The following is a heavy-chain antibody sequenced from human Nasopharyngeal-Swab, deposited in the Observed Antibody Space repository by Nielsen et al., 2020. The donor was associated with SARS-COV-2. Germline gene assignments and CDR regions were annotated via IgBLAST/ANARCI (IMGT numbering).Heavy chain of an antibody. J-gene: IGHJ5*02. CDR3: ARSPGPGVDWFDP. V-gene: IGHV4-59*01. CDR2: INYSGST. Sequence: GSLRLSCTVSGGSFSSYYWSWIRQTPGKGLEWIGYINYSGSTNYNPSHKSRVTIPVDTSKNKFFLKLSSVTAADTAVYSCARSPGPGVDWFDPWGQGTLVTVSS. CDR1: GGSFSSYY. D-gene: IGHD3-10*01.